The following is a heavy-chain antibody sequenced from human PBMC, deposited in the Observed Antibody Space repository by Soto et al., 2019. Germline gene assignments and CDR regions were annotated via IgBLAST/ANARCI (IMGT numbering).Heavy chain of an antibody. D-gene: IGHD3-9*01. CDR2: INPNSGGT. CDR3: TRDRDILTGYYSPNSFDY. CDR1: GYTFTGYY. V-gene: IGHV1-2*04. Sequence: ASVKVSCKASGYTFTGYYMHWVRQAPGQGLEWMGWINPNSGGTNYAQKFQGWVTMTRDTSISTAYLQMNSLRTEDTAMYYCTRDRDILTGYYSPNSFDYWGQGALVTVSS. J-gene: IGHJ4*02.